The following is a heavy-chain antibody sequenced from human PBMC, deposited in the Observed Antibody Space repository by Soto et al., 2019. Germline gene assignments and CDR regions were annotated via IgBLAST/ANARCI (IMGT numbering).Heavy chain of an antibody. Sequence: PSETLSLTCAVSGGSMSSFSWSWIRQPPGKGLEFIGSISHSGRSEYNPSLKDRIILSVDVSKNQFSLNLKSMKAADTAVYYCARSQTDINIGIGVIDYWGQGTLVTVSS. CDR3: ARSQTDINIGIGVIDY. D-gene: IGHD3-9*01. V-gene: IGHV4-59*13. CDR2: ISHSGRS. J-gene: IGHJ4*02. CDR1: GGSMSSFS.